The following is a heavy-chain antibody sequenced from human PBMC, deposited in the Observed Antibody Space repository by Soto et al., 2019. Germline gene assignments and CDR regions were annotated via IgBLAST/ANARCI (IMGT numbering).Heavy chain of an antibody. CDR3: AKDVEGGSLFRGAFDY. D-gene: IGHD1-26*01. V-gene: IGHV3-23*01. CDR2: ISASGGAT. Sequence: GGSLRLSCVASRFTFNSYAMSWVRQAPGKGLEWVAAISASGGATIHADSVKGRLTISRDNSKNTLYLQMNSLRAEDTAVYYCAKDVEGGSLFRGAFDYWGQGTQVTVSS. J-gene: IGHJ4*02. CDR1: RFTFNSYA.